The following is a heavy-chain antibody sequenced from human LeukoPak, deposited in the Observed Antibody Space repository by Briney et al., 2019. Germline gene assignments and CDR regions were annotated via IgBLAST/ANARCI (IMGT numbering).Heavy chain of an antibody. V-gene: IGHV1-69*13. Sequence: GASVKVSCKASGYTFTSYAISWVRQAPGQGLEWMGGIIPIFGTAIYAQKFQGRVTITADETTSTAYMELSSLRSEDTAVYYCARDHSATVTTGAFDIWGQGTMVTVSS. D-gene: IGHD4-17*01. CDR1: GYTFTSYA. J-gene: IGHJ3*02. CDR2: IIPIFGTA. CDR3: ARDHSATVTTGAFDI.